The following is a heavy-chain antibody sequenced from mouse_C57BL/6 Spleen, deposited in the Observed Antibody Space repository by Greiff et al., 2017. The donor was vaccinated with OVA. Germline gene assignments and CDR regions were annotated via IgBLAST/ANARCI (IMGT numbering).Heavy chain of an antibody. Sequence: VQLQQSGAELVKPGASVKISCKASGYAFSSYWMNWVKQRPGKGLEWIGQIYPGDGDTNYNGKFKGKATLTADKSSSTAYMQLSSLTSEDSAVYFCARSETMITNYFDYWGQGTTLTVSS. CDR3: ARSETMITNYFDY. V-gene: IGHV1-80*01. CDR1: GYAFSSYW. J-gene: IGHJ2*01. D-gene: IGHD2-4*01. CDR2: IYPGDGDT.